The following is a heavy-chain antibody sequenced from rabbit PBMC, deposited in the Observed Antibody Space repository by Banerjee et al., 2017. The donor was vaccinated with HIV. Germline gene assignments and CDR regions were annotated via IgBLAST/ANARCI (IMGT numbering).Heavy chain of an antibody. CDR2: IDAGSGSA. D-gene: IGHD1-1*01. Sequence: QEQLVESGGDLVKPGASLTLTCTASGFSFSSYWMNWVRQAPGKGLEWIGCIDAGSGSAYYASWAKGRFTISKTSSTTVTLQMTSLTAADTATYFCVRFASSSGYLAYYFNLWGQGTLVTVS. CDR1: GFSFSSYW. J-gene: IGHJ4*01. CDR3: VRFASSSGYLAYYFNL. V-gene: IGHV1S45*01.